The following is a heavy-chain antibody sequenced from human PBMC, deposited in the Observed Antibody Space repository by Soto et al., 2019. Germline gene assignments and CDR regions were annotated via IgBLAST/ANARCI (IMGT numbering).Heavy chain of an antibody. D-gene: IGHD4-17*01. CDR2: ISYDGSNK. J-gene: IGHJ6*03. CDR1: GFTFSSYG. Sequence: GGSLRLSCAASGFTFSSYGMHWVRQAPGKGLEWVAVISYDGSNKYYADSVKGRFTISRDNSKNTLYLQMNSLRAEDTAVYYCAKDLNPTTTVTVVSRGAALVHYYYMDDWGKGTTVTVSS. V-gene: IGHV3-30*18. CDR3: AKDLNPTTTVTVVSRGAALVHYYYMDD.